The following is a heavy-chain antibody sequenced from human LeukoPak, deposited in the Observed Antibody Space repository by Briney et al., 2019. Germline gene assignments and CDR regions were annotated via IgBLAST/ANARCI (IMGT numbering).Heavy chain of an antibody. CDR2: ISSSGSTI. V-gene: IGHV3-11*01. CDR1: GFTFSDYY. Sequence: PGWSLRLSCAASGFTFSDYYMSWIRQAPGKGPEWVSYISSSGSTIYYADSVKGRFTISRDNAKNSLYLQMNSLRAEDTAVYYCASVLRSSPFYYYYGMDVWGQGTTVTVSS. CDR3: ASVLRSSPFYYYYGMDV. J-gene: IGHJ6*02. D-gene: IGHD3-3*01.